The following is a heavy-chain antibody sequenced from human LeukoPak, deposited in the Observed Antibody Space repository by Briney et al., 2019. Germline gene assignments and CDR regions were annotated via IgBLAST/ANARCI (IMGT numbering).Heavy chain of an antibody. CDR1: GGAFSSYA. J-gene: IGHJ4*02. Sequence: SVKVSCKASGGAFSSYAISWVRQAPGQGLEWMGGIIPIFGTANYAQKFQGRVTITADESTSTAYMELSSLRSEDTAVYYCARENCSGGSCYNHFDYWGQGTLVTVSS. CDR3: ARENCSGGSCYNHFDY. D-gene: IGHD2-15*01. CDR2: IIPIFGTA. V-gene: IGHV1-69*01.